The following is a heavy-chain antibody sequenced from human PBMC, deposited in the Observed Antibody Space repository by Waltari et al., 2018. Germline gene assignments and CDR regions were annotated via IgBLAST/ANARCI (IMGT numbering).Heavy chain of an antibody. V-gene: IGHV3-21*01. Sequence: EVQLVESGVGLAKPGGSLRLSAASSGLTFSSYSMSGVRKGPGKGLEWVSSISSSSSYIYYADSVKGRFTISRDNAKNSLYLQMNSLRAEDTAVYYCAIYDSSGYYLDFDYWGQGTLVTVSS. CDR2: ISSSSSYI. D-gene: IGHD3-22*01. J-gene: IGHJ4*02. CDR3: AIYDSSGYYLDFDY. CDR1: GLTFSSYS.